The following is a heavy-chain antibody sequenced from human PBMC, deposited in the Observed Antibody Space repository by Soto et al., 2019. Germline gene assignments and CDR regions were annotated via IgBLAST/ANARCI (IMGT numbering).Heavy chain of an antibody. J-gene: IGHJ3*02. CDR3: ARDTVTLGPRANDALDI. V-gene: IGHV1-3*01. Sequence: ASVKVSCKATGYTFSAYTMNWVRQAPGQSLEWMGWINAGSGNTKYSQNFQGRVSITRDTSASTVYMELTGLTSEDTAVYYCARDTVTLGPRANDALDIWGQGTMVTVSS. CDR1: GYTFSAYT. CDR2: INAGSGNT. D-gene: IGHD4-17*01.